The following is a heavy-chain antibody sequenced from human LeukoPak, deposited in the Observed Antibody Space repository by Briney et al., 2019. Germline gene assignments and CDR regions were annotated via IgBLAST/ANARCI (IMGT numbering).Heavy chain of an antibody. V-gene: IGHV4-39*01. CDR3: ARQQYSISPLFHY. J-gene: IGHJ4*02. Sequence: PSETLSLTCTVSGASISSGSYFWGWIRQPPGKGLEWIGSVSHSRSTYYNPSLRSRVTISADTSKSQFSLELTSVTAADTAVYYCARQQYSISPLFHYWGQGTLVTVSS. D-gene: IGHD2-2*01. CDR2: VSHSRST. CDR1: GASISSGSYF.